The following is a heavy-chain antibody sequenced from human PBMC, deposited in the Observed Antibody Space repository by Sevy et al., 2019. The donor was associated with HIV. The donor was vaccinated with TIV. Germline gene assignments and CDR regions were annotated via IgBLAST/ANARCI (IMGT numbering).Heavy chain of an antibody. CDR2: INHSGST. V-gene: IGHV4-34*01. Sequence: SETLSLTCAVYGGSFSGYYWSWIRQPPGKGLEWIGEINHSGSTNYNPSLKSRVTISVDTSKNQFSLKLSCVTAADTAVYYGARGTRYDFWSGYLRYYYGMDVWGQGTTVTVSS. J-gene: IGHJ6*02. CDR3: ARGTRYDFWSGYLRYYYGMDV. CDR1: GGSFSGYY. D-gene: IGHD3-3*01.